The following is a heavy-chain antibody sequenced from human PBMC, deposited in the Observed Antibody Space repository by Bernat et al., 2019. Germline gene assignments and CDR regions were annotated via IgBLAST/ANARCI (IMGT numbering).Heavy chain of an antibody. CDR1: GFTFSSYG. CDR2: ISYDGSNK. J-gene: IGHJ4*02. D-gene: IGHD3-16*02. V-gene: IGHV3-30*18. Sequence: QVQLVESGGGVVQPGRSLRLSCAASGFTFSSYGMHWVHQAPGKGLEWVAGISYDGSNKYYADSVKGRFTISRDNSKNTLYLQMNSLRAEDTAVYYCAKDREKDMITFGGVIDYWGQGTLVTVSS. CDR3: AKDREKDMITFGGVIDY.